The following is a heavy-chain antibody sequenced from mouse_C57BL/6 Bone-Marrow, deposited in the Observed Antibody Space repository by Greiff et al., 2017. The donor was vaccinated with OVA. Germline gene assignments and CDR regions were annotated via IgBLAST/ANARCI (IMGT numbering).Heavy chain of an antibody. CDR1: GFSFNTYA. D-gene: IGHD1-1*01. Sequence: EVQRVESGGGLVQPKGSLKLSCAASGFSFNTYAMNWVRQAPGKGLEWVARIRSKSNNYAKYYADSVKDRFTIARDDAEIMLYLQMNNLKTEDTAMYYCVRGNSYGYAMDYWGQGTSVTVSS. CDR2: IRSKSNNYAK. V-gene: IGHV10-1*01. J-gene: IGHJ4*01. CDR3: VRGNSYGYAMDY.